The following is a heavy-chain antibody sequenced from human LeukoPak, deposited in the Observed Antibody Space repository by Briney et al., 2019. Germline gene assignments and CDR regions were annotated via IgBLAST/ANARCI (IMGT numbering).Heavy chain of an antibody. CDR3: AKRIAAAGNRGFDY. Sequence: GGSLRLSCAASGFTFSSYAMNWVRQAPGKGLEWVSAISDSGGSAYYADSVKGRFTISRDNSKNTLYLQMNSPGAEDTALYYCAKRIAAAGNRGFDYWGQGTLVTVSS. V-gene: IGHV3-23*01. CDR2: ISDSGGSA. D-gene: IGHD6-13*01. J-gene: IGHJ4*02. CDR1: GFTFSSYA.